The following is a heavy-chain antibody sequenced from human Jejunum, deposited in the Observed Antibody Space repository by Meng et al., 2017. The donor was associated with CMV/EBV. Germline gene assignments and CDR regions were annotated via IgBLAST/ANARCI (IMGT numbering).Heavy chain of an antibody. CDR1: GYTLTTYQ. J-gene: IGHJ4*02. D-gene: IGHD6-19*01. V-gene: IGHV1-46*01. Sequence: CKASGYTLTTYQMHWLRQAPGQGLEWMGIINPTGGSASYAQKFQGRVTMTRDTSTNTVYLELSSLRSDDTAVYYCARVLVAGRAEYHYWGQGTLVTVSS. CDR3: ARVLVAGRAEYHY. CDR2: INPTGGSA.